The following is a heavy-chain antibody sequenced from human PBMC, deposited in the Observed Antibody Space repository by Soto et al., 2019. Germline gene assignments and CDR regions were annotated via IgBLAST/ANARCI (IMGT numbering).Heavy chain of an antibody. CDR3: ARGVSQRPYFQAMDV. Sequence: QVQLVQSGAEVKQPGASVKVSCKASGYTFTGYYIHWVRQAPGQGLEWVGWINPNTGGTNYAQKVQGWVTMTRDTSISTAYMELSRLKSADTAAYYCARGVSQRPYFQAMDVWGQGTTVTVSS. D-gene: IGHD1-1*01. CDR2: INPNTGGT. J-gene: IGHJ6*02. CDR1: GYTFTGYY. V-gene: IGHV1-2*04.